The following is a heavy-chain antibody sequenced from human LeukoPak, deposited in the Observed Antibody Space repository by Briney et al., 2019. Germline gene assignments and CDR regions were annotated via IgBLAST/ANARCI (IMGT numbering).Heavy chain of an antibody. V-gene: IGHV3-11*01. J-gene: IGHJ4*02. D-gene: IGHD6-13*01. Sequence: GGSLRLSCAASGFTFSDYSMSWIRQAPGKGLEWVSYISSSGSTIYYADSVKGRFTISRDNAKNSLYLQTNSLRAEDTAVYYCARGGEYSSSWYGNLNYWGQGTLVTVSS. CDR2: ISSSGSTI. CDR1: GFTFSDYS. CDR3: ARGGEYSSSWYGNLNY.